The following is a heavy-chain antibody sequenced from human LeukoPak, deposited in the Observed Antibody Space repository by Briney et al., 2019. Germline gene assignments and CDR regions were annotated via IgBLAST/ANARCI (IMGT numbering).Heavy chain of an antibody. J-gene: IGHJ4*02. V-gene: IGHV3-23*01. CDR2: ISGSGGST. CDR1: GFTFSSYA. D-gene: IGHD3-10*01. Sequence: PRGSLRLSCAASGFTFSSYAMSWVRQAPGKGLEWVSAISGSGGSTYYADSVKGRFTISRDNSKNTLYLQMNSLRAEDTAVYYCAKTLWFGELSFDYWGQGTLVTVSS. CDR3: AKTLWFGELSFDY.